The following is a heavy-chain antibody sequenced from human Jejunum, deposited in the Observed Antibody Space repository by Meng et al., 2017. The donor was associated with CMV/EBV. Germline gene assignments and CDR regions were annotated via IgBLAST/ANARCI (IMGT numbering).Heavy chain of an antibody. Sequence: AMHWVRQASGKGPEWVGRIRRKADGYATASAASVKGRFTVSRDDSKNTAYLQMNSLKTEDTAVYYCTRPVGDYCAGGSCYTQMDVWGQGTTVTVSS. D-gene: IGHD2-15*01. V-gene: IGHV3-73*01. CDR2: IRRKADGYAT. CDR1: A. J-gene: IGHJ6*02. CDR3: TRPVGDYCAGGSCYTQMDV.